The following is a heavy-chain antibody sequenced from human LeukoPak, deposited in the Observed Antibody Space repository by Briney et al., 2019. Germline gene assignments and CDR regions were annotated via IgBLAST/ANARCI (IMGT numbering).Heavy chain of an antibody. D-gene: IGHD2-15*01. CDR1: GGSFSSYY. J-gene: IGHJ3*02. CDR3: ARERLGYCSGGSCSGAFDI. Sequence: SETLSLTCAVYGGSFSSYYWGWIRQPPGKGLEWIGSIYYSGSTYYNPSLKSRVTISVDTSKNQFSLKLSSVTAADTAVYYCARERLGYCSGGSCSGAFDIWGQGTMVTVSS. V-gene: IGHV4-39*07. CDR2: IYYSGST.